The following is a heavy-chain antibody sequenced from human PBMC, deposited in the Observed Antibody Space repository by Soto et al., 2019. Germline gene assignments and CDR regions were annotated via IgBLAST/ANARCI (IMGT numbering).Heavy chain of an antibody. CDR1: GGTFRNYP. CDR3: ARTDGDLDV. CDR2: IFPLTDIP. D-gene: IGHD4-17*01. J-gene: IGHJ6*02. Sequence: SVKVSCKASGGTFRNYPINWVRQAPGQGLEWMGSIFPLTDIPDYAQNFQARLTISADKSTSTAYMELSSLRSEDTAIYYCARTDGDLDVWGQGTTVTVSS. V-gene: IGHV1-69*02.